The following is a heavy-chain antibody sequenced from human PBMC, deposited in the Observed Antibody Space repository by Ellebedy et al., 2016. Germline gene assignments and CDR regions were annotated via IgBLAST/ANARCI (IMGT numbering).Heavy chain of an antibody. CDR2: ISYDGSNK. Sequence: GESLKISCAASGFTFSSYAMHWVRQAPGKGLEWVAVISYDGSNKYYADSVKGRFTISRDNSKNTLYLQMNSLRAEDTAVYYCARDRVLWFGESSYYGMDVWGQGTTVTVSS. J-gene: IGHJ6*02. V-gene: IGHV3-30-3*01. CDR1: GFTFSSYA. CDR3: ARDRVLWFGESSYYGMDV. D-gene: IGHD3-10*01.